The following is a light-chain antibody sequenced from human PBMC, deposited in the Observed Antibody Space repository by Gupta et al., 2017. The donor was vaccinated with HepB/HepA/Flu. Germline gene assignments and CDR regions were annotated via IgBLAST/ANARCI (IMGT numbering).Light chain of an antibody. CDR2: WAS. CDR3: QQYYFSPPT. V-gene: IGKV4-1*01. Sequence: IVMTQSPDSLAVSLGERATISCKSSHSLVFTSNDEHSSSSSYLAWYQQKPGQSPKLLFSWASTRQSGVPDRFSGSGSGTDFTLTITSLRAEDVALYYCQQYYFSPPTFGHGTRVEIK. J-gene: IGKJ1*01. CDR1: HSLVFTSNDEHSSSSSY.